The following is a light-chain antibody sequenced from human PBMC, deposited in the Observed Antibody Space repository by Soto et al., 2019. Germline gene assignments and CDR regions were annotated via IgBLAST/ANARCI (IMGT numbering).Light chain of an antibody. J-gene: IGLJ1*01. CDR3: SSYTSSSIDYV. CDR2: EVS. CDR1: SSDVGGYNY. V-gene: IGLV2-14*01. Sequence: QSVLTQPASVSGSPGQSITISCTGTSSDVGGYNYVSWYQQHPGKAPKLMIYEVSNRPSGVSNRFSGSKSGNTASLTISGXXXXXXXXXXCSSYTSSSIDYVFGTGTKLTV.